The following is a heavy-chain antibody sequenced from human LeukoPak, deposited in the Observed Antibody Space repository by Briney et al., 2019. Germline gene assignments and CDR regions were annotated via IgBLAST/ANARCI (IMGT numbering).Heavy chain of an antibody. Sequence: GGSLRLSCAASGFTFSSYSMNWVRQAPGKGLEWVSSISSSSSYIYYADSVKGRFTISRDNAKNPLYLQMNSLRAEDTAVYYCARRRGSDYYDSSGPPDYWGQGTLVTVSS. J-gene: IGHJ4*02. CDR2: ISSSSSYI. CDR3: ARRRGSDYYDSSGPPDY. CDR1: GFTFSSYS. V-gene: IGHV3-21*01. D-gene: IGHD3-22*01.